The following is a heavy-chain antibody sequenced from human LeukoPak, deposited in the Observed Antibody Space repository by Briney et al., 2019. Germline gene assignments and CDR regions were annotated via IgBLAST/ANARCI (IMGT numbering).Heavy chain of an antibody. CDR3: ARLSSAFNPPFDH. Sequence: PSETRSLTCTVAGGSITPYYWSWVRQPPGRGLEWIAYIYHNGITNYSTSLKGRATIPVDTSNNQFALNLISVTTSATAVYFCARLSSAFNPPFDHWGPGTLVTVSS. J-gene: IGHJ4*02. V-gene: IGHV4-59*08. D-gene: IGHD3-22*01. CDR2: IYHNGIT. CDR1: GGSITPYY.